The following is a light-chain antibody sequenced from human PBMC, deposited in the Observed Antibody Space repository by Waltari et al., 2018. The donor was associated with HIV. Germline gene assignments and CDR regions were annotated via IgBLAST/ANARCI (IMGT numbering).Light chain of an antibody. Sequence: QSALTQPASVSGSPGQSITISCTGTSSDVGTYNLVSWYQQYPGKAPKLLIYDVNKRPSGVPDRFSASKSGATASLTVSGLLAEDEADYYCAAYAGNNIVIFGGGTKVTV. CDR1: SSDVGTYNL. J-gene: IGLJ2*01. CDR2: DVN. CDR3: AAYAGNNIVI. V-gene: IGLV2-14*02.